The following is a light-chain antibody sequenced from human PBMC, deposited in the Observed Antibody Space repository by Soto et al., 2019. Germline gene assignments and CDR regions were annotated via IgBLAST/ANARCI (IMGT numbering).Light chain of an antibody. CDR1: SSDVGGYNY. V-gene: IGLV2-11*01. J-gene: IGLJ1*01. Sequence: QSALTQPRSVSGSPGQSVTISCTGTSSDVGGYNYVSWYQQHPGKAPKLMIYDVTKRPSGVPDRFSGSKSGNTASLTISGLQAEDEADYYCCSYAGSYPPPYVFGTGTKLTVL. CDR3: CSYAGSYPPPYV. CDR2: DVT.